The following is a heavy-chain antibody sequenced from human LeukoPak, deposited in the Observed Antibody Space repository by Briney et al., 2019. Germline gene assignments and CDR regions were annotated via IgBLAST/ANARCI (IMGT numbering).Heavy chain of an antibody. V-gene: IGHV1-69*13. CDR3: ARSREWSPAH. Sequence: ASVKVSCKASGGTFSSYAISWVRQAPGQGLEWMGGIIPIFGTANYAQKFQGRVTITADESTSTAYMELSRLRSDDTAVYYCARSREWSPAHWGQGTLVTVSS. D-gene: IGHD3-3*01. CDR1: GGTFSSYA. CDR2: IIPIFGTA. J-gene: IGHJ4*02.